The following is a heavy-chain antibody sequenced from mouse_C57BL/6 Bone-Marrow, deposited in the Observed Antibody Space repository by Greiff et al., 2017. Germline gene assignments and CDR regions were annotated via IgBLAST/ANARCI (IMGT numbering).Heavy chain of an antibody. CDR2: IDPSDSET. D-gene: IGHD2-1*01. CDR3: ARSGNYGY. V-gene: IGHV1-52*01. CDR1: GYTFTSYW. Sequence: QVQLQQPGAELVRPGSSVKLSCKASGYTFTSYWMHWVKQRPIQGLEWIGNIDPSDSETQYTQKFKDKATLTVDKSSSTAYMQLSSLTSEDSAVYYCARSGNYGYWGQGTTLTVSA. J-gene: IGHJ2*01.